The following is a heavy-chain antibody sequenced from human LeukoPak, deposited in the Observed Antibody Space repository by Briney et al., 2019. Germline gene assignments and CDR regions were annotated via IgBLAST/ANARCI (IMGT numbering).Heavy chain of an antibody. D-gene: IGHD3-9*01. CDR3: AEKSTILRH. J-gene: IGHJ4*02. CDR1: GFIFSDVA. Sequence: PGGSLRLSCAASGFIFSDVAMSWVRQAPGKGLEWVAAISGSSDRIYYADSLKGRFTISRDNSKNTLFLEMNSLRVEDTAVYYCAEKSTILRHWGQGVPVTVSS. CDR2: ISGSSDRI. V-gene: IGHV3-23*01.